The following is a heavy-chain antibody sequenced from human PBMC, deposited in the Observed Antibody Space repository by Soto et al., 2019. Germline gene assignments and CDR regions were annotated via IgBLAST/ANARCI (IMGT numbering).Heavy chain of an antibody. D-gene: IGHD3-22*01. CDR2: IYYSGST. CDR3: AREGYYYDSSGYYYFDY. J-gene: IGHJ4*02. CDR1: VGSISSGGYY. Sequence: SLSLTCTVSVGSISSGGYYWSWILQHPGKGLEWIGYIYYSGSTYYNPSLKSRVTISVDTSKNQFSLKLSSVTAADTTVYYCAREGYYYDSSGYYYFDYWGQGTLVTVSS. V-gene: IGHV4-31*02.